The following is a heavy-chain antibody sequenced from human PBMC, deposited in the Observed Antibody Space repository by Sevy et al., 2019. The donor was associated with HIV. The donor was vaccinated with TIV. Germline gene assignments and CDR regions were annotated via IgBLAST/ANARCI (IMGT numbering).Heavy chain of an antibody. J-gene: IGHJ3*02. CDR3: ARSMRGLGNKSFGDGFDM. V-gene: IGHV3-30-3*01. Sequence: GGSLRLSCAASGFTFNNYAMNWVRQAPGKVLEWVTLISYDGSNKYYADSVKGRFTISRDNSKNTLYLQMNSLRVEDKGVEFCARSMRGLGNKSFGDGFDMWGQGTKVTVSS. CDR2: ISYDGSNK. CDR1: GFTFNNYA. D-gene: IGHD3-10*01.